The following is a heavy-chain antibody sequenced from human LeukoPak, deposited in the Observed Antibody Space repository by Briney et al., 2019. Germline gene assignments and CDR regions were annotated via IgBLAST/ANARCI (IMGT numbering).Heavy chain of an antibody. CDR1: GFTFSSYG. CDR3: AKDRDYYDSSGYPGAFDI. CDR2: ISGSGGST. D-gene: IGHD3-22*01. Sequence: GGSLRLSCAASGFTFSSYGMSWVRQAPGKGLEWVSAISGSGGSTYYADSVKGRFTISRDNSKNTLYLQMNSLRAEDTAVYYCAKDRDYYDSSGYPGAFDIWGQGTMVTVSS. J-gene: IGHJ3*02. V-gene: IGHV3-23*01.